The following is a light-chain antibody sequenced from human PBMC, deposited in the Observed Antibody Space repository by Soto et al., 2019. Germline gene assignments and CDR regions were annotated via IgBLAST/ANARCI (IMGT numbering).Light chain of an antibody. CDR2: GAS. CDR1: QSVSSNY. Sequence: EIVLTQSPGTLSLSPGQRATLSCRASQSVSSNYLAWYQQKPGQAPRLLIHGASSRATAIPDRFSGSGSGTDFTLTISRLEPEDFAMYYCQQYYSSWTFGQGTKVEIK. J-gene: IGKJ1*01. V-gene: IGKV3-20*01. CDR3: QQYYSSWT.